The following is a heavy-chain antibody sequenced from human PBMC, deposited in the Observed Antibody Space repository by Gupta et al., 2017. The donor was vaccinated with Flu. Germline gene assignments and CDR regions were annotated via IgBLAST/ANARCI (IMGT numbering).Heavy chain of an antibody. CDR3: ARGHWDT. CDR2: ISIRART. V-gene: IGHV3-48*03. J-gene: IGHJ5*02. CDR1: GFTVRGHD. Sequence: VASGFTVRGHDMSWVRQAPGRGLEWVSFISIRARTYYGDPVRGRFTISRDNAKNSLYLQMSGLRDEDTAGYYCARGHWDTGGQGTLVTVSS.